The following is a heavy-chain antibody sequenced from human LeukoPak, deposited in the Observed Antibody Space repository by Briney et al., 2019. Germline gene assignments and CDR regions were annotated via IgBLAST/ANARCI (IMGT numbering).Heavy chain of an antibody. Sequence: TSETLSLTCTVSGDSISTSRYSWGWIRQPPGKGLEWIGNIYYSGSTYYNPSLKSRVTISVDPSTNRFSPQLTSVTAAGTAVYYCARHPIVGATRPLYYFDYWGQGNLVTVSS. J-gene: IGHJ4*02. V-gene: IGHV4-39*01. D-gene: IGHD1-26*01. CDR3: ARHPIVGATRPLYYFDY. CDR2: IYYSGST. CDR1: GDSISTSRYS.